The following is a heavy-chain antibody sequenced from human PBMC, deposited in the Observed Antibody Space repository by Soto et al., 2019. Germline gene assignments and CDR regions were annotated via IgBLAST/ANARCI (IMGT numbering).Heavy chain of an antibody. CDR3: ARPPFPGCINAVCYPFDY. V-gene: IGHV1-46*01. CDR1: GYTFTDYY. Sequence: QVRLVQSGAEVKKPGASVKVSCKASGYTFTDYYIHWVRQAPGQGLEWMGMINPSGGSTDYAQKFRGRVTMTRDTSTGTVYMELSSLRSEDTAVYYCARPPFPGCINAVCYPFDYWGQGTLVTVSS. D-gene: IGHD2-8*01. J-gene: IGHJ4*02. CDR2: INPSGGST.